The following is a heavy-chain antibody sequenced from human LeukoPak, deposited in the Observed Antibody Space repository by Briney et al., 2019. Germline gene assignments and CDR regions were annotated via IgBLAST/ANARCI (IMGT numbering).Heavy chain of an antibody. V-gene: IGHV3-30*02. D-gene: IGHD6-13*01. J-gene: IGHJ4*02. CDR2: IRYDGSNK. Sequence: GGSLGLSCAASGFTFSSYGMHWVRQAPGKGLEWVAFIRYDGSNKYYADSVKGRFTISRDNSKNTLYLQMNSLRAEDTAVYYCASPIAAAGTSPDYWGQGTLVTVSS. CDR1: GFTFSSYG. CDR3: ASPIAAAGTSPDY.